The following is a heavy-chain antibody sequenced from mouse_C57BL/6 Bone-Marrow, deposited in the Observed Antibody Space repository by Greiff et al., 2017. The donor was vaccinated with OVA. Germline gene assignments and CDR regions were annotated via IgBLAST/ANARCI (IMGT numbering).Heavy chain of an antibody. Sequence: VKLQESGAELVRPGTSVKMSCKASGYTFTNYWIGWAKQRPGHGLEWIGDIYPGGGYTNYNEKFKGKATLTADKSSSTSYMQFSSLTSEDSAVYYCARNSSGYPFAYWGQGTLVTVSA. CDR2: IYPGGGYT. D-gene: IGHD3-2*02. V-gene: IGHV1-63*01. J-gene: IGHJ3*01. CDR1: GYTFTNYW. CDR3: ARNSSGYPFAY.